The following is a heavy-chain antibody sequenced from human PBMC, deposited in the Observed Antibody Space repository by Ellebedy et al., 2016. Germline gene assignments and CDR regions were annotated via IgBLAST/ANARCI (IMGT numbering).Heavy chain of an antibody. V-gene: IGHV3-30*03. Sequence: GGSLRLSXAASGFTFSSYAMSWVRQAPGKGLEWVAVISYDGSNKYYADSVKGRFTISRDNSKNTLYLQMNSLRAEDTAVYYCARPTLVYYYGSGSPSYYYYGMDVWGQGTTVTVSS. CDR3: ARPTLVYYYGSGSPSYYYYGMDV. J-gene: IGHJ6*02. D-gene: IGHD3-10*01. CDR1: GFTFSSYA. CDR2: ISYDGSNK.